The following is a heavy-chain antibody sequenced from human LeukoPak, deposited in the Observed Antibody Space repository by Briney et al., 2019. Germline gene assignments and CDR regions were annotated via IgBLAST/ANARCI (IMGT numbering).Heavy chain of an antibody. V-gene: IGHV7-4-1*02. D-gene: IGHD2-2*01. Sequence: GASVKVFCKASGYTFTSHAMNWVRQAPGQGLEWMGWINTKTENPTYAQGFTGRFVFSLDTSVSTAYLQISSLKAEDTAVYYCARSSADDWFDPWGQGTLVTVSS. CDR2: INTKTENP. CDR1: GYTFTSHA. CDR3: ARSSADDWFDP. J-gene: IGHJ5*02.